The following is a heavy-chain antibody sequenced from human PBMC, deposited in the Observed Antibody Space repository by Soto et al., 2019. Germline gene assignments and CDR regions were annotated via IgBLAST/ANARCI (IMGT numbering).Heavy chain of an antibody. Sequence: GGSLRLSCAASGFTFSSYGMHWVRQAPGKGLEWVAVISYDGSNKYYADSVKGRFTISRDNSKNTLYLQMNSLRAEDTAVYYCAKDLVAGTFYFDDWGQGTLVTVFS. J-gene: IGHJ4*02. V-gene: IGHV3-30*18. D-gene: IGHD6-19*01. CDR3: AKDLVAGTFYFDD. CDR2: ISYDGSNK. CDR1: GFTFSSYG.